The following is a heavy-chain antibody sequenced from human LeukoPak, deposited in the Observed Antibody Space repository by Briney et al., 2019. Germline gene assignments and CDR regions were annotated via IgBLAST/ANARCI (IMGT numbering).Heavy chain of an antibody. CDR3: ASPSIGYCSGGSCYAFDY. CDR1: GFTFSSYA. CDR2: ISYDGSNK. D-gene: IGHD2-15*01. V-gene: IGHV3-30-3*01. J-gene: IGHJ4*02. Sequence: GRSLRLSCAASGFTFSSYAMHWVRQAPGKGLEWVAVISYDGSNKYYADSVKGRFTISRDNSKNTLYLQMNSPRAEDTAVYYCASPSIGYCSGGSCYAFDYWGQGTLVTVSS.